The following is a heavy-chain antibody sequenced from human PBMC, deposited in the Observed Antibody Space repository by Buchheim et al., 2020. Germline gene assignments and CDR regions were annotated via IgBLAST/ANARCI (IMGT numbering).Heavy chain of an antibody. CDR2: SSSHNGSP. D-gene: IGHD3-3*01. V-gene: IGHV1-18*04. CDR1: GYTLSSYG. CDR3: ARDTRGPIFGVVKGFDY. Sequence: QVQLAQSGREVKKPGASVKVSCKASGYTLSSYGLAWVRQAPGQGPEWMGWSSSHNGSPKYAQKFQGRVTMTTDTSTNTAYMELRSLRSDDTAVYYCARDTRGPIFGVVKGFDYWGQGTL. J-gene: IGHJ4*02.